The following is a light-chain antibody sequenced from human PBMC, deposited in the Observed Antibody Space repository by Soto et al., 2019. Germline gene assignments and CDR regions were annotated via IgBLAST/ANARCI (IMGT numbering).Light chain of an antibody. Sequence: EIVLTQSPGPLSLSPGERATLSCRASQSVSSSLAWYQQKPGQAPRLLIYDASNRATGVPDRFSGSGSGTDFTLTISSLEPEDFAVYYCQQRSNWPPITFGQGTRLEIK. V-gene: IGKV3-11*01. CDR3: QQRSNWPPIT. CDR2: DAS. CDR1: QSVSSS. J-gene: IGKJ5*01.